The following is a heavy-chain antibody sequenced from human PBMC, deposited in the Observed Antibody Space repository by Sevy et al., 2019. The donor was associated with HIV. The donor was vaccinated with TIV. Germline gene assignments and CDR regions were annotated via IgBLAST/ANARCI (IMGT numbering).Heavy chain of an antibody. V-gene: IGHV5-51*01. D-gene: IGHD1-1*01. J-gene: IGHJ6*02. Sequence: GEPLKISCKGSGYIFTNYWIGWVRQLPGKGLEWMGVIYPGDSDSRYSPSFQGQVTMSADKSISTAYLQWSSLKASDTAIYFCARATAGTAPHYSYYTMDVWGQGTTVTVSS. CDR2: IYPGDSDS. CDR3: ARATAGTAPHYSYYTMDV. CDR1: GYIFTNYW.